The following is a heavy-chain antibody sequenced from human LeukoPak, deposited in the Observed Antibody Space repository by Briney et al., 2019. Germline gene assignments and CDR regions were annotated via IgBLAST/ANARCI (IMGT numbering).Heavy chain of an antibody. CDR3: ARAVYYSSSSGDY. V-gene: IGHV1-18*01. Sequence: ASVKVSCKASDYTFANYGIGWVRQAPGQGLEWMGWISAYNGNTNYAQKFQGRVTMTRDTSISTAYMELSRLRSDDTAVYYCARAVYYSSSSGDYWGQGTLVTVSS. D-gene: IGHD6-6*01. J-gene: IGHJ4*02. CDR2: ISAYNGNT. CDR1: DYTFANYG.